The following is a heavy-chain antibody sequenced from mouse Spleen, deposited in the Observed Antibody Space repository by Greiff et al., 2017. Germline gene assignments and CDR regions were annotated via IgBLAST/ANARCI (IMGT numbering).Heavy chain of an antibody. Sequence: EVKLVESGGGLVKPGGSLKLSCAASGFTFSSYAMSWVPQTPEKRLEWVATISSGGSYTYYPDSVKGRFTISRDNAKNTLYLQMSSLRSEDTAMYYCARGDGYYGFAYWGQGTLVTVSA. CDR1: GFTFSSYA. J-gene: IGHJ3*01. V-gene: IGHV5-9-1*01. CDR3: ARGDGYYGFAY. CDR2: ISSGGSYT. D-gene: IGHD2-3*01.